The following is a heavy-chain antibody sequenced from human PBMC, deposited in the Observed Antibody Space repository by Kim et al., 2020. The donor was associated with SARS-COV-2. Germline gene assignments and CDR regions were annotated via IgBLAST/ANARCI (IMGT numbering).Heavy chain of an antibody. CDR2: ISYDGSNK. Sequence: GGSLRLSCAASGFTFSSYAMHWVRQAPGKGLEWVAVISYDGSNKYYADSVKGRFTISRDNSKNTLYLQMNSLRAEDTAVYYCARDYYYGSGSYYFYYYG. D-gene: IGHD3-10*01. V-gene: IGHV3-30*04. CDR1: GFTFSSYA. J-gene: IGHJ6*01. CDR3: ARDYYYGSGSYYFYYYG.